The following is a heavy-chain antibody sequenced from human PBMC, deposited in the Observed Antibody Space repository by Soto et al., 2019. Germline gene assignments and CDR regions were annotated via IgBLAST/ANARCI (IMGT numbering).Heavy chain of an antibody. Sequence: ASVKVCCKASGYTFTSYCISWVRQAPGQGLEWMGWISAYNGNTNYAQKLQGRVTMTTDTSTSTAYMELRSLRSDDTAVYYCARDVRLYSSSWFYYWGQGTLVTVSS. CDR2: ISAYNGNT. CDR1: GYTFTSYC. V-gene: IGHV1-18*01. CDR3: ARDVRLYSSSWFYY. D-gene: IGHD6-13*01. J-gene: IGHJ4*02.